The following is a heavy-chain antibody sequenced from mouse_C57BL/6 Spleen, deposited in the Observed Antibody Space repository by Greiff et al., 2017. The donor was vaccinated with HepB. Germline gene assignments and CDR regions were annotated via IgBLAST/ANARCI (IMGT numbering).Heavy chain of an antibody. V-gene: IGHV5-4*01. Sequence: EVQRVESGGGLVKPGGSLKLSCAASGFTFSSYAMSWVRQTPEKRLEWVATISDGGSYTYYPDNVKGRFTISRDNAKNNLYLQMSHLKSEDTAMYYCARDREITTPFAYWGQGTLVTVSA. D-gene: IGHD2-4*01. CDR3: ARDREITTPFAY. CDR2: ISDGGSYT. CDR1: GFTFSSYA. J-gene: IGHJ3*01.